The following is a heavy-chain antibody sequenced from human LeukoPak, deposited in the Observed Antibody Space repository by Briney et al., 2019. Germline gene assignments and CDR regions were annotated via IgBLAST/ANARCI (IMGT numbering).Heavy chain of an antibody. CDR1: GFTFSTSA. J-gene: IGHJ4*02. D-gene: IGHD3-9*01. CDR3: TRDPLRYLRVGHYDY. Sequence: PGGSLRLSCAASGFTFSTSAMNWVRQVPGKGLEWVSSTDYDSSHIYYAASVGGRFTISRDNARDSVYLQMDSLRVEDTAVYYCTRDPLRYLRVGHYDYWGQGTLVAVS. CDR2: TDYDSSHI. V-gene: IGHV3-21*01.